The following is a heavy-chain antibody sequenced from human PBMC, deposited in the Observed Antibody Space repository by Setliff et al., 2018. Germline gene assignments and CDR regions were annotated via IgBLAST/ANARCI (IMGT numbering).Heavy chain of an antibody. V-gene: IGHV1-18*01. D-gene: IGHD3-22*01. CDR1: GYTFDTYG. J-gene: IGHJ4*02. Sequence: ASVKVSCKASGYTFDTYGISWVRQAPGQGLEWVGWISPYNGDKNSPQKFLDRLTMTTDTSTSTAYMELKDLTSDDTALYYCARINFYVSSGFYYASDYWGQGTLVTVSS. CDR3: ARINFYVSSGFYYASDY. CDR2: ISPYNGDK.